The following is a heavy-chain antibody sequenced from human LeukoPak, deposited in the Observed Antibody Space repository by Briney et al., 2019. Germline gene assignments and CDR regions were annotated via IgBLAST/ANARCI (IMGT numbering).Heavy chain of an antibody. D-gene: IGHD3-10*01. CDR3: ARAEKQYYYGSEVD. CDR1: GGTFSSYA. J-gene: IGHJ4*02. Sequence: SVKVSCKASGGTFSSYAISWVRQAPGQGLEWMGRIIPILGIANYAQKFQGRVTMTADKSTSTAYMELSSLRSEDTAVYYCARAEKQYYYGSEVDWGQGTLVTVSS. CDR2: IIPILGIA. V-gene: IGHV1-69*04.